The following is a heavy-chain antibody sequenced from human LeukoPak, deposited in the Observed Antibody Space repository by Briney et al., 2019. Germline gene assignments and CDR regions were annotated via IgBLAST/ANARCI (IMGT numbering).Heavy chain of an antibody. CDR1: EYTFASYD. D-gene: IGHD1-26*01. CDR2: MNPNSGNT. CDR3: ATEGRDPVGATTGIDY. Sequence: ASVKVSCKASEYTFASYDINWVRQATGQGLEWMGWMNPNSGNTGYAQKFQGRVTMTEDTSTDTAYMELSSLRSEDTAVYYCATEGRDPVGATTGIDYWGQGTLVTVSS. J-gene: IGHJ4*02. V-gene: IGHV1-8*01.